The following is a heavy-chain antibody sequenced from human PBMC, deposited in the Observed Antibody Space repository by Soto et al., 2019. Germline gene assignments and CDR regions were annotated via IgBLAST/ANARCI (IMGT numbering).Heavy chain of an antibody. Sequence: GGSLRLSCAASGFTFSSYWMTWVRQAPGKGLEWVANIKQDGSDKYYVDSVKGRFTISRDNAKNSLFLQMNSLRAEDTAVYYCVRSKYGGCFDYWGQGTLVTVSS. CDR2: IKQDGSDK. D-gene: IGHD4-17*01. V-gene: IGHV3-7*04. CDR3: VRSKYGGCFDY. J-gene: IGHJ4*02. CDR1: GFTFSSYW.